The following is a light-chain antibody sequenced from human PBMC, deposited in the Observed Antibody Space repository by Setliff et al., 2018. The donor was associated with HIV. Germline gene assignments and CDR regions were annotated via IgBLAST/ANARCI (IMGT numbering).Light chain of an antibody. CDR3: QSADSSGTYV. CDR1: ALPKQY. Sequence: SYELTQPPSVSVSPGQTARTTCSGDALPKQYAYWYQQKPGQAPVLVIYKDSERPSGIPERFSGSSSGTTVTLTISGVQAEDEADYYCQSADSSGTYVFGTGTKV. J-gene: IGLJ1*01. V-gene: IGLV3-25*03. CDR2: KDS.